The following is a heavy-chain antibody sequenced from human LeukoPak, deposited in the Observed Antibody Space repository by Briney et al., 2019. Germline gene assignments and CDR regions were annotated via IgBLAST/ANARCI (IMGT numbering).Heavy chain of an antibody. V-gene: IGHV3-74*01. Sequence: PGGSLRLSCAASGFTFSSYAMSWVRQAPGKGLVWVSRINSDGSSTSYADSVKGRFTISRDNAKNTLYLQMNSLRAEDTAVYYCASPTENYGGGWGQGTLVTVSS. CDR2: INSDGSST. CDR1: GFTFSSYA. J-gene: IGHJ4*02. CDR3: ASPTENYGGG. D-gene: IGHD4-23*01.